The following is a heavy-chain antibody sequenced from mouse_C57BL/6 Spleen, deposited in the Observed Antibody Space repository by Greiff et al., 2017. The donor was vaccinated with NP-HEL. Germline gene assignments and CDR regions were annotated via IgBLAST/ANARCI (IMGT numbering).Heavy chain of an antibody. CDR2: INYDGSST. CDR3: ARADYDYDGYAMDY. CDR1: GFPFSDYY. D-gene: IGHD2-4*01. Sequence: EVQLMESEGGLVQPGSSMKLSCTASGFPFSDYYMAWVRQVPEKGLEWVANINYDGSSTYYLDSLKSRFIISRDNAKNILYLQMSSLKSEDTATYYCARADYDYDGYAMDYWGQGTSVTVSS. J-gene: IGHJ4*01. V-gene: IGHV5-16*01.